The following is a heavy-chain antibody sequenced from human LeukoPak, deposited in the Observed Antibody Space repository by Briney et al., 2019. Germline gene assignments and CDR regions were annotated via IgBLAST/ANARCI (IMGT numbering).Heavy chain of an antibody. CDR2: IRYDGSNK. J-gene: IGHJ4*02. V-gene: IGHV3-30*02. Sequence: GGSLRLSCAASGFTFSSYGMHWVRQAPGKGLEWVAFIRYDGSNKYYADSVKGRFTISRDNSKSTLHLQMNSLRAEDTAVYYCAKLFWSGRNFDYWGQGTLVTVSS. D-gene: IGHD3-3*01. CDR1: GFTFSSYG. CDR3: AKLFWSGRNFDY.